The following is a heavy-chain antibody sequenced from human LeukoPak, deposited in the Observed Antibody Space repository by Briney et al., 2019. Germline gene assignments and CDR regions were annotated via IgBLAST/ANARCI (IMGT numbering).Heavy chain of an antibody. CDR1: GYTFSSYA. D-gene: IGHD6-13*01. Sequence: ASVKVSCKASGYTFSSYAISWVRQAPGQGLEWMGGIIPIFGTANYAQKFQGRVTITADESTSTAYMELSSLRSEDTAVYYCARVRYSSSWYFDYWGQGTLVTVSS. CDR3: ARVRYSSSWYFDY. CDR2: IIPIFGTA. J-gene: IGHJ4*02. V-gene: IGHV1-69*13.